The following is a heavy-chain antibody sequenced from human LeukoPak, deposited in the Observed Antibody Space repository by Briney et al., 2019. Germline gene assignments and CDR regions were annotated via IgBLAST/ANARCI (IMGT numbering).Heavy chain of an antibody. D-gene: IGHD1-26*01. CDR2: FDPEDGET. CDR1: GYTLTELS. V-gene: IGHV1-24*01. J-gene: IGHJ4*02. Sequence: ASVKVSCKVSGYTLTELSMHWVRQAPGKGLEWMGGFDPEDGETIYAQKFQGRVTMTEDTSTDTAYMELSSLRSEDTAVYYCATEAIVGATTAFNYWGQGTLVTVSS. CDR3: ATEAIVGATTAFNY.